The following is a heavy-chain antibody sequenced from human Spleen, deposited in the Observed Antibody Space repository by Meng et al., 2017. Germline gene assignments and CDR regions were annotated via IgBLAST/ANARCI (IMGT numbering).Heavy chain of an antibody. J-gene: IGHJ4*02. Sequence: ASVKVSCKASGYTFPDYWLHWVRRAPGQGLEWMGWINPNSGGTNYAQKFQGRVTMTRDTSIRTAYMELSRLRSDDTAVYYCARAALDIVATAVLDYWGQGTLVTVSS. V-gene: IGHV1-2*02. CDR1: GYTFPDYW. D-gene: IGHD5-12*01. CDR3: ARAALDIVATAVLDY. CDR2: INPNSGGT.